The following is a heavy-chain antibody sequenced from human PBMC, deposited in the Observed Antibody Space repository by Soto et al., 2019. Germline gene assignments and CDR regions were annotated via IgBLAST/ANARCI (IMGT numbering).Heavy chain of an antibody. CDR3: TRSGSNYLRYYYYGMDV. CDR1: GFTFGDYA. V-gene: IGHV3-49*03. D-gene: IGHD1-26*01. J-gene: IGHJ6*02. CDR2: IRSKAYGGTT. Sequence: PGGSLRLSCTASGFTFGDYAMSWFRQAPGKGLEWVGFIRSKAYGGTTEYAASVKGRFTISRDDSKSIAYLQMNNLKTEDTAVYYCTRSGSNYLRYYYYGMDVWGQGTTVTVSS.